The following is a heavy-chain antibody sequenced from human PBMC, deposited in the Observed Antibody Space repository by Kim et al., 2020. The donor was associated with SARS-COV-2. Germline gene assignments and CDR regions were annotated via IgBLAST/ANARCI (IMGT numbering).Heavy chain of an antibody. V-gene: IGHV1-3*04. CDR1: GYTFTRYP. J-gene: IGHJ4*02. CDR3: GRAIEAAAGIDY. CDR2: INTDNGNR. Sequence: ASVKVSCKASGYTFTRYPMHWVRQAPGQRLEWMGWINTDNGNRKYSQKFQGRVTITRDTSASTVYMALTSLRSEDTALYYCGRAIEAAAGIDYWGRGTLVTVSS. D-gene: IGHD6-13*01.